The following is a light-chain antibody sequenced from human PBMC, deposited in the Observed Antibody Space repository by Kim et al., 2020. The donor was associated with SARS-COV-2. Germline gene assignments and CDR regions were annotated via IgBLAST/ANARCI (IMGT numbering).Light chain of an antibody. CDR2: EVS. CDR1: SSDVGSYNL. J-gene: IGLJ2*01. V-gene: IGLV2-23*02. CDR3: CSYAGSSTFHVV. Sequence: SIPISFTGTSSDVGSYNLVSWYQQHPGKAPKLMIYEVSKRPSGVSNRFSGSKSGNTASLTISGLQAEDEADYYCCSYAGSSTFHVVFGGGTQLTVL.